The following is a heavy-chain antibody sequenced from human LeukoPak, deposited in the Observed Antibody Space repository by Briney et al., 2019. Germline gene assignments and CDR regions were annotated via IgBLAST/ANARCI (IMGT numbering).Heavy chain of an antibody. CDR3: ATSVGGYYGNY. D-gene: IGHD3-22*01. V-gene: IGHV1-69*05. Sequence: SVKVSCKASGYIFIGYYMHWVRQAPGQGLEWMGGIIPIFGTANYAQKFQGRVTITTDESTSTAYMELSSLRSEDTAVYYCATSVGGYYGNYWGQGTLVTVSS. CDR1: GYIFIGYY. J-gene: IGHJ4*02. CDR2: IIPIFGTA.